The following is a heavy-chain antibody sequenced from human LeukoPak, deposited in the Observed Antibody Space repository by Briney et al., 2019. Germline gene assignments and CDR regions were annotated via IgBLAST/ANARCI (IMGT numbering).Heavy chain of an antibody. CDR2: IYSGGST. CDR3: ARGGSGRFGESNFDY. CDR1: GFTVSSYY. D-gene: IGHD3-10*01. Sequence: GGSLRLSCAASGFTVSSYYMSWVRQAPGKGLEWVSVIYSGGSTYYADSVKGRFTISTDNSKNTLYLQMNSLTAEDTPVYYCARGGSGRFGESNFDYWGQGTLDTVSS. J-gene: IGHJ4*02. V-gene: IGHV3-53*01.